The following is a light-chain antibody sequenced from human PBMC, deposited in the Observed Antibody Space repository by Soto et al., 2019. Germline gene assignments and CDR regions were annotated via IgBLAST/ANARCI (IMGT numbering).Light chain of an antibody. V-gene: IGLV1-44*01. CDR1: SSNFGSNT. CDR3: AAWDDSLNGLV. Sequence: QSVLTQPPSASGTPGQRVTISCSGSSSNFGSNTVNWYQQLPGTAPKLLIYNNNQRPSGVPDRFSGSKSGTSASLAISGLQSEDEADYYCAAWDDSLNGLVFGTGTKVTVL. CDR2: NNN. J-gene: IGLJ1*01.